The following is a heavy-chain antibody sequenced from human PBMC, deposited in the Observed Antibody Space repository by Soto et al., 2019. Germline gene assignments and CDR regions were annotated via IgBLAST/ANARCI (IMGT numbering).Heavy chain of an antibody. CDR2: ISSSSSYT. CDR3: ARDRSEADY. CDR1: GFIFSDYY. V-gene: IGHV3-11*06. Sequence: PGGSLRLSCAASGFIFSDYYMSWIRQAPGKGLEWVSYISSSSSYTNYADSVKGRFTISRDNAKNSLYLQMNSLRAEDTAVYYCARDRSEADYWGQGTLVTVSS. J-gene: IGHJ4*02.